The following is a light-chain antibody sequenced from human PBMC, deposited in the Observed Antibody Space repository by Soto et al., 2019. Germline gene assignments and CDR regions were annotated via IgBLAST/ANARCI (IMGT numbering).Light chain of an antibody. CDR3: CSYAGSSTYV. J-gene: IGLJ1*01. CDR1: SSDVGSYNL. CDR2: EGS. Sequence: SFLTQPASVSGSLGQSITISCTGNSSDVGSYNLVSWYQQHPGKAPKLMIYEGSKRPSGVSNRFSGSKSGNTASLTISGLQAVDEADYYCCSYAGSSTYVFGTGSKVTVL. V-gene: IGLV2-23*01.